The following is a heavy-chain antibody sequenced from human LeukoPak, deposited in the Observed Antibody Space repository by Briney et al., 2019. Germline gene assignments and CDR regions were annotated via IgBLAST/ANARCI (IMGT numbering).Heavy chain of an antibody. Sequence: SETLSLTCTVSGGSISSTSYFWGWIRQPPGKGLEWTGSIYYSGSTYYNPSLKSRVTISVDTSKNQFSLKLSSVTAADTAVYYCARGYTAMVFGSVLRWFDPWGQGTLVTVSS. D-gene: IGHD5-18*01. CDR2: IYYSGST. V-gene: IGHV4-39*07. CDR1: GGSISSTSYF. CDR3: ARGYTAMVFGSVLRWFDP. J-gene: IGHJ5*02.